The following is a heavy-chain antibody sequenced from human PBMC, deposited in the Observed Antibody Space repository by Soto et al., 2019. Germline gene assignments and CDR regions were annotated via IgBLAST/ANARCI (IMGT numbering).Heavy chain of an antibody. V-gene: IGHV1-69*13. J-gene: IGHJ4*02. CDR2: IIPIFGTA. CDR1: GGSFSSYA. D-gene: IGHD2-15*01. Sequence: GASVKVSCKASGGSFSSYAISWVRQAPGQGLEWMGGIIPIFGTANYAQKFQGRVTITADESTSTAYMELRSLRSEDTAVYFCARISCKGGSCYFDFDHWGQGTLVTV. CDR3: ARISCKGGSCYFDFDH.